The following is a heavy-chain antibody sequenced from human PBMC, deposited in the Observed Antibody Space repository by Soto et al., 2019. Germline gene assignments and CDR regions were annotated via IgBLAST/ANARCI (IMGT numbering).Heavy chain of an antibody. CDR2: MSPDSGNA. D-gene: IGHD3-22*01. CDR1: GYTFTSYD. J-gene: IGHJ4*02. CDR3: ARGTFYYDSHAYYGY. V-gene: IGHV1-8*01. Sequence: ASVEVSCKTSGYTFTSYDLNWVRQAPGQGLEWMGWMSPDSGNAGYAQQFQGRLTMTSNTSISTAYMELSSLRSEDTAVYYCARGTFYYDSHAYYGYWGQGTVVTVSS.